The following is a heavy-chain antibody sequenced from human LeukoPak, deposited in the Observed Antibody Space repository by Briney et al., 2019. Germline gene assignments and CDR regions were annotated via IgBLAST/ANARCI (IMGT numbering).Heavy chain of an antibody. CDR3: ARAIDNSAAIYNY. CDR1: GHTFTSYG. CDR2: ISAYNVNT. V-gene: IGHV1-18*01. Sequence: APVKLSYKASGHTFTSYGISWVRQAPGHELKWMRWISAYNVNTNSAQKLQGRVTMTTDTSTSTAYMGLRSLRSDDTAVYYCARAIDNSAAIYNYWGQGTLVTVSS. J-gene: IGHJ4*02. D-gene: IGHD2-2*01.